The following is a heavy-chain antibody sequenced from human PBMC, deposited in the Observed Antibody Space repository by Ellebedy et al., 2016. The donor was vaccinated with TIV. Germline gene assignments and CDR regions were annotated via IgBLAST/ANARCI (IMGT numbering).Heavy chain of an antibody. V-gene: IGHV3-23*01. Sequence: GESLKISCAGSGFSFSTFAMVWVRHAPGKGLEWVSTISGSSDRTYYADSVKGRFTISRDNSKDMLYLQINSLRAEDTAVYYCVKGGWGSVLDYWGQGTLVTVSS. J-gene: IGHJ4*02. D-gene: IGHD3-10*01. CDR2: ISGSSDRT. CDR1: GFSFSTFA. CDR3: VKGGWGSVLDY.